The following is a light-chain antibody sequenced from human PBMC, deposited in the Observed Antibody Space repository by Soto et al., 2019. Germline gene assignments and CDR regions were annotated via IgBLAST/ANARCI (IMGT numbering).Light chain of an antibody. J-gene: IGKJ1*01. CDR3: QQSYSTPAT. CDR2: AAS. Sequence: DIQMTQSPSSLSASIGDRVTITCRASQSISTYLNWYQHKPGKASKLLIYAASSLQSGVPSRFSGSESGTDFTLTISSLQPEDFGTYYCQQSYSTPATFGQGTKVEIK. V-gene: IGKV1-39*01. CDR1: QSISTY.